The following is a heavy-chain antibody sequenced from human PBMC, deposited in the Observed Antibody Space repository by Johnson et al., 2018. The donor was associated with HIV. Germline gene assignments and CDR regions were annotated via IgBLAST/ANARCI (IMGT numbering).Heavy chain of an antibody. CDR1: GFSFSSYA. J-gene: IGHJ3*02. CDR3: AKDIGAPEEPDAFDI. D-gene: IGHD5-12*01. V-gene: IGHV3-30*01. Sequence: QEQLVESGGGVVQPGRSLRLSCAASGFSFSSYAMHWVRQAPGYGDSVNGRFTISRDNAKNSLYLQMNSLRAEDTALYYCAKDIGAPEEPDAFDIWGQGTMVTVSS.